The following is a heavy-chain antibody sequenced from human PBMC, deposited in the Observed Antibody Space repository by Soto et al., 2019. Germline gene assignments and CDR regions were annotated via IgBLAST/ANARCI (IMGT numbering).Heavy chain of an antibody. CDR2: IIPIFGTA. CDR3: ARDPSSSWTFDY. D-gene: IGHD6-13*01. V-gene: IGHV1-69*13. CDR1: GGTFSSYA. Sequence: GASVKVSCKASGGTFSSYAISWVRQAPGQGLEWMGGIIPIFGTANYAQKFQGRVTITGDASASTAYMELSSLRSEDTAVYYCARDPSSSWTFDYWGQGTLVTVSS. J-gene: IGHJ4*02.